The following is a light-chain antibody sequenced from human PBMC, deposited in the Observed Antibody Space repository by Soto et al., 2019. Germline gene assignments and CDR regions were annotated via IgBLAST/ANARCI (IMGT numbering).Light chain of an antibody. V-gene: IGLV5-45*02. CDR2: YKSDSDK. CDR1: SGINVGTYR. J-gene: IGLJ1*01. Sequence: QSVLNQPSSLSASPGASASLTCTLRSGINVGTYRIYWYQQKPGSPPQYLLRYKSDSDKQQVSGVPSRFSGSKDASANAGILLISGLQSEDEADYDCMIWHSSAYVFGTGTKVTVL. CDR3: MIWHSSAYV.